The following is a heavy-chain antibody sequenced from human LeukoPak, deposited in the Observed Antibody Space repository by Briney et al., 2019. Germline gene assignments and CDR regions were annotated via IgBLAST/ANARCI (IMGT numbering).Heavy chain of an antibody. CDR3: AKALRFLEWFDY. CDR2: ISGSGGST. J-gene: IGHJ4*02. D-gene: IGHD3-3*01. CDR1: GFTFSILD. Sequence: GGSLRLSCAASGFTFSILDMSWVRQAPGKGLEWVSAISGSGGSTYYADSVKGRFTISRDNSKNTLYLQMNSLRAEDTAVYYCAKALRFLEWFDYWGQGTLVTVSS. V-gene: IGHV3-23*01.